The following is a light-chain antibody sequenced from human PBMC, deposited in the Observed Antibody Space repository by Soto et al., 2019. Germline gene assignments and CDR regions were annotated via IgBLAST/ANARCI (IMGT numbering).Light chain of an antibody. CDR2: AAS. CDR3: LQDFAYPLT. J-gene: IGKJ4*01. V-gene: IGKV1-6*01. Sequence: AIKRTHPQPPFPPPLGTGATIISRRGRAVSNEVGWYRQKPGKAPRLLIYAASTLQSGVPSRFSGSQSATDFTLTISSLQPEDFATYYCLQDFAYPLTFGGGTKVEIK. CDR1: RAVSNE.